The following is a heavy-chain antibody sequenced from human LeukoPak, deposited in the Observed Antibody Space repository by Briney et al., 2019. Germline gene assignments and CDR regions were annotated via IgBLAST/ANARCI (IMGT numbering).Heavy chain of an antibody. CDR1: GYTLTELS. CDR3: ARDKLYHAFDI. V-gene: IGHV1-24*01. D-gene: IGHD5/OR15-5a*01. CDR2: FDPEDGET. Sequence: ASVKVSCKVSGYTLTELSMHWVRQAPGKGLEWMGGFDPEDGETIYAQKFQGRVTITADESTSTAYMELSSLRSEDTAVYYCARDKLYHAFDIWGQGTMVTVSS. J-gene: IGHJ3*02.